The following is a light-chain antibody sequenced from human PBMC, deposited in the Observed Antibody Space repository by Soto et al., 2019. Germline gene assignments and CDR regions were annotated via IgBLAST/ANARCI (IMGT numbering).Light chain of an antibody. CDR2: WAS. J-gene: IGKJ1*01. CDR1: QSVLYSSNNKNY. V-gene: IGKV4-1*01. Sequence: DIVLTQSPDSLAASLGERATINCKSSQSVLYSSNNKNYLAWYQQKPGQPPKMLIYWASTRDSGVPDRFSGSGSGTDFTLTISSLQAEDVAVYYCQQYYTTRTCGQGTKVEIK. CDR3: QQYYTTRT.